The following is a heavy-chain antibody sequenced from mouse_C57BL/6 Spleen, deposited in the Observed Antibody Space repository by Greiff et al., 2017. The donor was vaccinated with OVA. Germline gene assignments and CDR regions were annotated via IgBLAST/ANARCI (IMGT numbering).Heavy chain of an antibody. J-gene: IGHJ4*01. CDR3: ATMDY. V-gene: IGHV1-26*01. CDR1: GYTFTDYY. CDR2: INPNNGGT. Sequence: DVQLQESGPELVKPGVSVKISCKASGYTFTDYYMNWVKQSHGQSLEWIGDINPNNGGTSYNQKFKGKATLTVDKSSSTAYMELRSLTSEDSAVYYCATMDYWGQGTSVTVSS.